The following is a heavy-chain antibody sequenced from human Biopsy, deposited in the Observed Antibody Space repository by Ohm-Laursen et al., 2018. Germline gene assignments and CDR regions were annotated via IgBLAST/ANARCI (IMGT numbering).Heavy chain of an antibody. CDR3: AKAGQTSGEYVVPRHFDS. J-gene: IGHJ4*02. Sequence: ASVKVSCKASGYNFDIYPFFWVRQAPGQGFEWMGGIVPLFETTDSAQKFQGRVTITADRSTTTAYIELSGLTSEDTAIYYCAKAGQTSGEYVVPRHFDSWGQGTRVTVSS. D-gene: IGHD2-15*01. CDR2: IVPLFETT. V-gene: IGHV1-69*06. CDR1: GYNFDIYP.